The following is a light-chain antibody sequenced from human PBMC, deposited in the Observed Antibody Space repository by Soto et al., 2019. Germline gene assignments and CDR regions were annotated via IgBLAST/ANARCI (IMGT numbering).Light chain of an antibody. CDR2: KAS. Sequence: DIQMTQSPSTLSASVGDRVTITCRASQSISTWLAWYQQKPGKAPRLLIYKASILESGVPSRFSDSGSGTEFTLTISSLQPDDFATYYCQQYKGAFGQGTKVEIK. V-gene: IGKV1-5*03. J-gene: IGKJ1*01. CDR1: QSISTW. CDR3: QQYKGA.